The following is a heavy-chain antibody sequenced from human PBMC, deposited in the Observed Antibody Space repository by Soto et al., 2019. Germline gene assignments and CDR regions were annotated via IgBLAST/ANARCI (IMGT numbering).Heavy chain of an antibody. CDR2: FDPSDSYT. CDR1: GYSFTSYW. V-gene: IGHV5-10-1*01. J-gene: IGHJ6*02. D-gene: IGHD3-9*01. Sequence: PGESLKISCKGLGYSFTSYWISWVCQMPGKGLGWLGRFDPSDSYTNYSPSFQGHVTISADKSISTAYLQWSSLKAPDTAMYYCARLHQRGDILTGYSHYYYYGMDVWGQGTTVTVS. CDR3: ARLHQRGDILTGYSHYYYYGMDV.